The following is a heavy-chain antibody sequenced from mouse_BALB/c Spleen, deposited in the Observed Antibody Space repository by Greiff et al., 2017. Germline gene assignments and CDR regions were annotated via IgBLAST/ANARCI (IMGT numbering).Heavy chain of an antibody. J-gene: IGHJ4*01. Sequence: EVQRVESGGGLVKPGGSLKLSCAASGFTFSSYAMSWVRQTPEKRLEWVASISSGGSTYYPDSVKGRFTISRDNARNILYLQMSSLRSEDTAMYYCARGGRVITGAMDYWGQGTSVTVSS. CDR3: ARGGRVITGAMDY. V-gene: IGHV5-6-5*01. CDR2: ISSGGST. D-gene: IGHD2-4*01. CDR1: GFTFSSYA.